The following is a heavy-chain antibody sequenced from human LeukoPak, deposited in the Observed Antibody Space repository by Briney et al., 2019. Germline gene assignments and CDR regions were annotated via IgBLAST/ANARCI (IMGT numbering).Heavy chain of an antibody. J-gene: IGHJ4*02. D-gene: IGHD3-22*01. CDR3: AQTGNVGSSGYYQAYHFDH. CDR1: GDSINGGGSC. V-gene: IGHV4-31*03. CDR2: ISYRGST. Sequence: PSETLSLTCSVSGDSINGGGSCWGWLRQFPGRGLEFIVYISYRGSTYSTPSLQSRVSNSADTSKNQFSLRLSSVTAADTAIYYCAQTGNVGSSGYYQAYHFDHWGQGALVTVSS.